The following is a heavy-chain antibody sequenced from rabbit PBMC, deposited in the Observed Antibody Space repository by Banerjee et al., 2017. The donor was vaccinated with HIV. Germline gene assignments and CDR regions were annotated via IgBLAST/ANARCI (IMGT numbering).Heavy chain of an antibody. CDR1: GFSFSDRYY. D-gene: IGHD6-1*01. Sequence: QEQLEESGRGLVKPGASLTLTCTASGFSFSDRYYMCWVRQAPGKRPEWIACIYVDGRGNTYYASWAKGRFTISKTSSTTVTLQMTSLTAADTATYFCARDYIYGDADYAFGLWGPGTLVTVS. CDR2: IYVDGRGNT. V-gene: IGHV1S45*01. J-gene: IGHJ4*01. CDR3: ARDYIYGDADYAFGL.